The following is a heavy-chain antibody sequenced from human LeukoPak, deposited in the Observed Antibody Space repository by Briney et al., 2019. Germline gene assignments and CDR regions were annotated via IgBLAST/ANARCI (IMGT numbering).Heavy chain of an antibody. V-gene: IGHV4-39*07. J-gene: IGHJ3*02. CDR1: GGSISSSSYY. Sequence: SETLSLTCTVSGGSISSSSYYWGWIRQPPGKGLEWIGSIYYSGSTYYNPSLKSRVTISVDTSKNQFSLKLSSVTAADTAVYYCASPLLLDYGGRQEGWGAFDIWGQGTMVTVSS. CDR2: IYYSGST. CDR3: ASPLLLDYGGRQEGWGAFDI. D-gene: IGHD4-23*01.